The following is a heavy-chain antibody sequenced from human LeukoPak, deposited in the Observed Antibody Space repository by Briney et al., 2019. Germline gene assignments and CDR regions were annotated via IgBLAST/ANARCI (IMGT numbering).Heavy chain of an antibody. J-gene: IGHJ2*01. Sequence: GGSLRLSCAASGFTFSSYSMNWVRQAPGKGLEWVSSISSSSSYIYYADSVKGRFTISRDNAKNSLYLQMNSLRAEDTAVYYCARDYSARGYHEAGARDLWGRGTLVTVSS. CDR2: ISSSSSYI. CDR1: GFTFSSYS. CDR3: ARDYSARGYHEAGARDL. V-gene: IGHV3-21*01. D-gene: IGHD4-11*01.